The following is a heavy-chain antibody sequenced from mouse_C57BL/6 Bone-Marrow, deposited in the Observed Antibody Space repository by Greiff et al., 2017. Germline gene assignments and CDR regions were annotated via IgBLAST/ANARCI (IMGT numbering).Heavy chain of an antibody. D-gene: IGHD1-1*01. CDR1: GFNIKDDY. CDR3: TRDYYGSSPFAY. J-gene: IGHJ3*01. V-gene: IGHV14-4*01. Sequence: EVQLQQSGAELVRPGASVKLSCTASGFNIKDDYMHWVKQRPEQGLEWIGWIDPENGDTEYASKVQGKATITADTSSNTAYLQLSSLTSEDTAVYYCTRDYYGSSPFAYWGQGTLVTVSA. CDR2: IDPENGDT.